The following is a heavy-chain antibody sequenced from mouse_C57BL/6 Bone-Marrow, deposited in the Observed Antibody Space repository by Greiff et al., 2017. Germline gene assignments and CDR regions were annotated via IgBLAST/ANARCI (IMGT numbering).Heavy chain of an antibody. D-gene: IGHD2-2*01. Sequence: EVQLQQSGAELVRPGASVKLSCTASGFNIKDYYMHWVKQRPEQGLEWIGRIDPEDGDTEYAPKFQGKATMTADTSSNPAYLQLSSLTSEDTAVYYCTTTIWLRPGYWGQGTTLTVSS. CDR2: IDPEDGDT. V-gene: IGHV14-1*01. J-gene: IGHJ2*01. CDR1: GFNIKDYY. CDR3: TTTIWLRPGY.